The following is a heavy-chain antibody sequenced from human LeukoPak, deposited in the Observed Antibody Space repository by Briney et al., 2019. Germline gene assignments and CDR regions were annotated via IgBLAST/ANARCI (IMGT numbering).Heavy chain of an antibody. CDR3: ARGHIVVVTALDY. D-gene: IGHD2-21*02. CDR1: GFTFSSYW. V-gene: IGHV3-74*01. J-gene: IGHJ4*02. CDR2: INSDGSST. Sequence: GGSLKLSCAASGFTFSSYWMHWVRQAPGKVLVWVSRINSDGSSTSYADSVKGRFTISRDNAKDTLYLQMNSLRAEDTAVYYCARGHIVVVTALDYWGQGTLVTVSS.